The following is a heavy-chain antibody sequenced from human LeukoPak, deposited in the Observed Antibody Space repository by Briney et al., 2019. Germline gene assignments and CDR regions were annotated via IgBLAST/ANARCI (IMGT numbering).Heavy chain of an antibody. J-gene: IGHJ4*02. V-gene: IGHV3-23*01. CDR1: GFTFSNNF. CDR2: ISGTGGST. CDR3: AKVVAGNIDYYFDY. D-gene: IGHD2/OR15-2a*01. Sequence: GGSLRLSCAASGFTFSNNFMTWVREAPGKGLEWVAGISGTGGSTHYADSVKGRFTISRDNSKNTVYLQMRNLRVEHTAVYYCAKVVAGNIDYYFDYWGQGILVAVSS.